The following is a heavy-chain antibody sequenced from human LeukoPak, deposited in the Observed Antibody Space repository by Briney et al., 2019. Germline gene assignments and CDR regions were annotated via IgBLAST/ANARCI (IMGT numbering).Heavy chain of an antibody. CDR1: GFTVSSNY. D-gene: IGHD3-3*01. V-gene: IGHV3-66*01. Sequence: GGSLRLSCAASGFTVSSNYMSWVRQAPGKGLEWVSVIYSGGSTYYADSVKGRFTISRDNSKNTLYLQMNSLRAEDTAVYYCAKGENYDFWSGYTYYFDYWGQGTLVTVSS. J-gene: IGHJ4*02. CDR3: AKGENYDFWSGYTYYFDY. CDR2: IYSGGST.